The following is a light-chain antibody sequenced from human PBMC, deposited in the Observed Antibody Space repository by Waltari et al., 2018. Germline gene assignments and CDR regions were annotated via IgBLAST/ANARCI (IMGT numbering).Light chain of an antibody. J-gene: IGLJ3*02. CDR3: QSYDSPNHWV. CDR2: EDD. V-gene: IGLV6-57*01. CDR1: SGSIASNY. Sequence: NLMLTQPHSVSEAPGNTVTISCTRSSGSIASNYVPGYQQRPGSSPTIVIYEDDQRPSGVPDRFSGSIDTSSNSASLTISGLKTEDEADYYCQSYDSPNHWVFGGTKLTVL.